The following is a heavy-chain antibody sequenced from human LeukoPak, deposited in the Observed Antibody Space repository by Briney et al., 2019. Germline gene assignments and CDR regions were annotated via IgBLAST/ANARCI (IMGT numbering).Heavy chain of an antibody. CDR2: ISSSSSYI. D-gene: IGHD3-10*01. J-gene: IGHJ6*02. CDR3: ARAGDHYYGSGSYYNRYYYGMDV. CDR1: GFTFSSYS. V-gene: IGHV3-21*01. Sequence: PGGSLRLSCAASGFTFSSYSMNWVRQAPGKGLEWVSSISSSSSYIYYADSVKGRFTISRDNAKSSLYLQMNSLRAEDTAVYYCARAGDHYYGSGSYYNRYYYGMDVWGQGTTVTVSS.